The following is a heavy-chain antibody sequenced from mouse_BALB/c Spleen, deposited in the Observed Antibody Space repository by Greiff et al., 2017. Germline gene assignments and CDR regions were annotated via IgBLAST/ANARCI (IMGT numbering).Heavy chain of an antibody. Sequence: VQLQQPGAELVKPGASVKLSCKASGYTFTSYWMHWVKQRPGQGLEWIGEIDPSDSYTNYNQKFKGKATLTVDKSSSTAYMQLSSLTSEDSAVYYCARFGLGYAMDYWGQGTSVTVSS. J-gene: IGHJ4*01. CDR1: GYTFTSYW. CDR3: ARFGLGYAMDY. CDR2: IDPSDSYT. V-gene: IGHV1-69*02. D-gene: IGHD4-1*01.